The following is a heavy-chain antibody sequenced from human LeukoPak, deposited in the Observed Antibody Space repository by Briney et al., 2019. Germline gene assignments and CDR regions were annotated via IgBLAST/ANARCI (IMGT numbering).Heavy chain of an antibody. Sequence: GGSLRLSCAASEFTFTTYSMNWVRQAPGKGLEWISYISGSSGTIYYADSVRGRFTISRDNAKSSLYLQMNSLRAEDTAVYYCARGATSGNSRFDYWGQGTLVTVSS. CDR3: ARGATSGNSRFDY. D-gene: IGHD3-22*01. CDR1: EFTFTTYS. J-gene: IGHJ4*02. V-gene: IGHV3-48*01. CDR2: ISGSSGTI.